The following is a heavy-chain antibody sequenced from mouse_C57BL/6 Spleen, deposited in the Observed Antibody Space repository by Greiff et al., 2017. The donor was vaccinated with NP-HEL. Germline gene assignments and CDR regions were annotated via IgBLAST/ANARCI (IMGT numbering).Heavy chain of an antibody. V-gene: IGHV1-55*01. J-gene: IGHJ1*03. CDR2: IYPGSGST. CDR3: ARRWDYDPYWYFDV. D-gene: IGHD2-4*01. CDR1: GYTFTSYW. Sequence: QVQLQHPGAELVKPGASVKMSCKASGYTFTSYWITWVKQRPGQGLEWIGDIYPGSGSTNYNEKFKSKATLTVDTSSSTAYMQLSSLTSEDSAVYYCARRWDYDPYWYFDVWGTGTTVTVSS.